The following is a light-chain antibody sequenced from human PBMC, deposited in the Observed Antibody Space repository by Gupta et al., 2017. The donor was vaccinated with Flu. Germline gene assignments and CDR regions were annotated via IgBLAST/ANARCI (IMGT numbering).Light chain of an antibody. J-gene: IGLJ2*01. CDR1: TLRNYY. CDR2: GKN. CDR3: SSRDSSGNSLV. Sequence: GQTVRITGQGDTLRNYYINWYQQKPRQAPVLGIYGKNNRPSGIPDRFSGSSSGNTASLTITGAQAEDEADYYCSSRDSSGNSLVFGGGTKLTVL. V-gene: IGLV3-19*01.